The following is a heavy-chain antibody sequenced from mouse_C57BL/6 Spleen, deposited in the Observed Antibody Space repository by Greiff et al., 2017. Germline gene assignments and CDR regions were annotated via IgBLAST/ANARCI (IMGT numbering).Heavy chain of an antibody. CDR3: ARDGSSPFDY. J-gene: IGHJ2*01. V-gene: IGHV1-52*01. Sequence: VQLQQPGAELVRPGSSVKLSCKASGYTFTSYWMHWVKQRPIQGLEWIGNIDPSDSETHYNQKFKDKATLTVDRSSSTAYMQLSSLTSEDSAVYYCARDGSSPFDYWGQGTTLTVSS. CDR2: IDPSDSET. CDR1: GYTFTSYW. D-gene: IGHD1-1*01.